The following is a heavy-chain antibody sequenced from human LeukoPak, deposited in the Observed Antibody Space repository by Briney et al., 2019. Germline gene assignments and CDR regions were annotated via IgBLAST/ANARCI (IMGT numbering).Heavy chain of an antibody. CDR1: GFTFSRNT. J-gene: IGHJ4*02. Sequence: GGSLRLSCAGSGFTFSRNTMSWVRQAPGRGLEWVSAISNTGGPTDYADSVKGRFTISRDNSKSTLYLQMDSLRAEDTAVYYCARDEDTSALSEYWGQGTLVTVSS. D-gene: IGHD2/OR15-2a*01. V-gene: IGHV3-23*01. CDR2: ISNTGGPT. CDR3: ARDEDTSALSEY.